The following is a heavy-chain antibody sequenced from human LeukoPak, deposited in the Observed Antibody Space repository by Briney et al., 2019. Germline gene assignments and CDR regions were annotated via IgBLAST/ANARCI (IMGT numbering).Heavy chain of an antibody. CDR2: INPSGGST. V-gene: IGHV1-46*01. CDR3: ARGGDFWSGYQAANNWFDP. CDR1: GYTFTSYY. J-gene: IGHJ5*02. D-gene: IGHD3-3*01. Sequence: ASVKVSCKASGYTFTSYYMHWVRQAPGQGLEWMGIINPSGGSTSYAQKFQGRATMTRDTSTSTVYMELSSLRSEDTAVYYCARGGDFWSGYQAANNWFDPWGQGTLVTVSS.